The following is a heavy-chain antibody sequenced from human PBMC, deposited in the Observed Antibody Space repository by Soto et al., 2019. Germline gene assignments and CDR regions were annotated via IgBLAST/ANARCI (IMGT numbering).Heavy chain of an antibody. Sequence: ASVKVSCKASGYTFTSYGISWVRQAPGQGLEWMGWISAYNGNTNYAQKLQGRVTMTTDTSTSTAYMEPRSLRSDDTAVYYCAREARLAYCSGGSCYSSDAFDIWGQGTMVTVSS. V-gene: IGHV1-18*01. J-gene: IGHJ3*02. CDR1: GYTFTSYG. D-gene: IGHD2-15*01. CDR3: AREARLAYCSGGSCYSSDAFDI. CDR2: ISAYNGNT.